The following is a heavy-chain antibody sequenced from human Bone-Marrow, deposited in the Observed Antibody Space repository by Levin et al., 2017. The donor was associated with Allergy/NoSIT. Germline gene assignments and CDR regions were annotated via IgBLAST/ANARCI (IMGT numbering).Heavy chain of an antibody. V-gene: IGHV4-38-2*01. CDR1: GYSISDYY. CDR3: ARAYYLDV. J-gene: IGHJ6*03. Sequence: SQTLSLTCAVSGYSISDYYWGWIRQPPGKGLEWIGSIYHSGGTNYNPSLKSRVTISVDTSKNQFSLKLSSATAADTAIYYCARAYYLDVWGKGTTVTVSS. CDR2: IYHSGGT.